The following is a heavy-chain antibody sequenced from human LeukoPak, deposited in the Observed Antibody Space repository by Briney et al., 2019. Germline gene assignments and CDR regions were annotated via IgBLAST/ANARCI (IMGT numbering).Heavy chain of an antibody. CDR3: ARDRSGWYKDAFDI. V-gene: IGHV3-30*03. J-gene: IGHJ3*02. CDR1: GFTLSSYG. Sequence: GGSLRLSCAASGFTLSSYGMHWVRQGPGKGLEWEAFISYDGRNKYYGDSVKGRFTISRDNSKNTLYLQMNNLTLEDTAVYYCARDRSGWYKDAFDIWGQGTMVTVSS. D-gene: IGHD6-19*01. CDR2: ISYDGRNK.